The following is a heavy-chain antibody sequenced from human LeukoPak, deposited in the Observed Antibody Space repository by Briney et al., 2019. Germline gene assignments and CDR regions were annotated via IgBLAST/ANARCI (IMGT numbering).Heavy chain of an antibody. CDR2: IYSGGNT. CDR3: ARVKGEGSSDV. CDR1: GFTVSNNY. J-gene: IGHJ6*02. V-gene: IGHV3-53*01. Sequence: PGGSLRLSCAASGFTVSNNYMTWVPQAPGKGLESLSAIYSGGNTYYAASVTGRFTTSSEKSKKTLHFLMSSLRVEDTALYYCARVKGEGSSDVWGQGTTVTVSS. D-gene: IGHD3-16*01.